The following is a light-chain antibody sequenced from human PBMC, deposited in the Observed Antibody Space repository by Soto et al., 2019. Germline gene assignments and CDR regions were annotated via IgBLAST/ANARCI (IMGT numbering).Light chain of an antibody. CDR1: TSDVAYYDL. V-gene: IGLV2-23*02. CDR3: CTYAGHVPT. Sequence: QSALTQPASVSGSPGQSITISCAGTTSDVAYYDLVSWYQQHPGRAPKLLIYEVDKRPSGISVRFSGSKSGATASLTISGLLPEDEAVYFFCTYAGHVPTFGGGTQLTVL. CDR2: EVD. J-gene: IGLJ2*01.